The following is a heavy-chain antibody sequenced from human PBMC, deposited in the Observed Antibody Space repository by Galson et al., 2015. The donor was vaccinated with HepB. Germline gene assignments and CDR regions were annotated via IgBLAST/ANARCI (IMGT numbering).Heavy chain of an antibody. CDR2: ISHSSSFI. CDR1: GFPVSGNY. J-gene: IGHJ5*01. V-gene: IGHV3-21*01. D-gene: IGHD6-25*01. Sequence: SLRLSCAASGFPVSGNYMNWVRQTPGKGLEWVSSISHSSSFIYHADSLKGRFSISRDNAKKSVYLQMNSLGVEDTAVYYCARGSAAGTWFDSWGQGILVTVSS. CDR3: ARGSAAGTWFDS.